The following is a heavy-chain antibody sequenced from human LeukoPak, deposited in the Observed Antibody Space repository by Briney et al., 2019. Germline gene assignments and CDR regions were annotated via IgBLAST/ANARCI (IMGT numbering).Heavy chain of an antibody. J-gene: IGHJ3*02. Sequence: GASVKVSCKASGYTFTSYYMHWVRQTPGHGLEWLGIIIPSGGSTSYAQKFQGRVTMTRDTSTSTVYMELSSLRSEDTAVYYCARAPTGYSAFDIWGQGTMVTVSS. D-gene: IGHD3-9*01. CDR1: GYTFTSYY. CDR2: IIPSGGST. CDR3: ARAPTGYSAFDI. V-gene: IGHV1-46*01.